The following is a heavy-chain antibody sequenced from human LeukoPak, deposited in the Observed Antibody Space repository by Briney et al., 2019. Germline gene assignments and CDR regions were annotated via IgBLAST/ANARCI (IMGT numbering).Heavy chain of an antibody. CDR1: GFTVSSNY. CDR2: IYSGGST. J-gene: IGHJ4*02. V-gene: IGHV3-53*05. Sequence: GGSLRLSCAASGFTVSSNYMSWVRQAPGKGLEWVSVIYSGGSTYYADSVKGRFTISRDNSKNTLFLQMNRLRVEDTAVYYCARDVAWYCTRASCSYFGFWGQGTLVTVSS. CDR3: ARDVAWYCTRASCSYFGF. D-gene: IGHD2-2*01.